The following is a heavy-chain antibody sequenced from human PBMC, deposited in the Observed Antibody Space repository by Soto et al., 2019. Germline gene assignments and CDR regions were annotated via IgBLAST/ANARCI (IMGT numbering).Heavy chain of an antibody. Sequence: EVQVVESGGGLVQPGGSLRLSCAASGFTFSSNSINWVRQAPGKGLEWISYISSSSSTIYADYVKGRFTISRDNAKNSVYLQMNSLRAEDTDVYYCARVIWSGHLTSDLWGQGTLVTVSS. D-gene: IGHD3-3*01. CDR1: GFTFSSNS. CDR3: ARVIWSGHLTSDL. J-gene: IGHJ4*02. V-gene: IGHV3-48*01. CDR2: ISSSSSTI.